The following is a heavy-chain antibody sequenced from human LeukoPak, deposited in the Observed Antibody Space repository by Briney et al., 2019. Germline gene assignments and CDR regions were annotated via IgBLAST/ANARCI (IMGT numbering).Heavy chain of an antibody. CDR1: GYTLIERS. CDR2: LDSEDGET. Sequence: ASVKVTCKGSGYTLIERSMHWVRQAPGKGLEWMGGLDSEDGETIYAQKFQGRVTMTEDTSTDTAYMELSNLRSEDTAVYYCATIVGIPPAIKWLYPCGEGTLVTVSS. CDR3: ATIVGIPPAIKWLYP. D-gene: IGHD3-22*01. J-gene: IGHJ5*02. V-gene: IGHV1-24*01.